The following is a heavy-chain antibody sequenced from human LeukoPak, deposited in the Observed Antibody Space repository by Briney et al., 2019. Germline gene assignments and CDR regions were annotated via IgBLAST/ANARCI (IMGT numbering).Heavy chain of an antibody. D-gene: IGHD3-3*01. Sequence: SETLSLTCAVYGGSFSGYYWSWIRQPPGKGLEWIGEFNHSGSTNYNPSLKSRVTISVDTSKNQFSLKLSSVTAADTAVYYCASSNTPTFYDFWSGPRYWGQGTLVTVSS. CDR1: GGSFSGYY. CDR3: ASSNTPTFYDFWSGPRY. CDR2: FNHSGST. J-gene: IGHJ4*02. V-gene: IGHV4-34*01.